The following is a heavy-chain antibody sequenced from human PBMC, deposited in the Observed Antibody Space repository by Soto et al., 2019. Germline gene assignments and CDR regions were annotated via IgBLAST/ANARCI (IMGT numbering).Heavy chain of an antibody. V-gene: IGHV2-5*02. CDR2: IYWDDDK. D-gene: IGHD1-7*01. Sequence: QITLKESGPPLVKPTQTLTLTCTFSGFSLSTSGVGVGWIRQPPGKALEWLALIYWDDDKRYSPSLKSRLTTTKDNFKNLVVLTVANMGPEDTATYFCAHSEATTSFDYWGQGTLVTVSS. CDR3: AHSEATTSFDY. J-gene: IGHJ4*02. CDR1: GFSLSTSGVG.